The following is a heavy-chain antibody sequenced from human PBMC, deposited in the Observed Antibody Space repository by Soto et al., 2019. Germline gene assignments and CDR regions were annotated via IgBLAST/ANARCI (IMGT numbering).Heavy chain of an antibody. D-gene: IGHD1-26*01. V-gene: IGHV6-1*01. CDR2: AYYRSRWQY. CDR3: ARDPPDFNSGFDS. Sequence: PSQTLSLTCAICGDSVSNNGATWSWIRQSPSRGLEWLGRAYYRSRWQYDYATSVRSRTTIIPDTSKNQFSLQLTSVTPEDTAVYYCARDPPDFNSGFDSWGQGSLVTVSS. CDR1: GDSVSNNGAT. J-gene: IGHJ4*02.